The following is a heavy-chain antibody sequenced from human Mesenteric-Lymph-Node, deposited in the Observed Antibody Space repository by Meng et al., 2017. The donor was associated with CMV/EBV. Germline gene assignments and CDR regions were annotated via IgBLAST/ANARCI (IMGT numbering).Heavy chain of an antibody. CDR1: GFTFSSSW. CDR3: ARELKLRVNFDN. J-gene: IGHJ4*02. D-gene: IGHD1-1*01. V-gene: IGHV3-52*01. CDR2: IKCDGSEK. Sequence: GESLKISCAASGFTFSSSWMHWVCQAPEKGLEWVADIKCDGSEKYYVDSVKGRLTISRDNAKNTVSLEMDSLRPEDTALYYCARELKLRVNFDNWGQGTLVTVSS.